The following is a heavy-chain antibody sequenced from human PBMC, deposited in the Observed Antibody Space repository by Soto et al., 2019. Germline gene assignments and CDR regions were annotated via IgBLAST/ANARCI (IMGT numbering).Heavy chain of an antibody. CDR3: ARDLPSGGPPPYFDY. V-gene: IGHV1-3*01. J-gene: IGHJ4*02. CDR2: INAGNGNT. Sequence: ASVKVSCKASGYTFTSYAMHWVRQAPGQRLEWMGWINAGNGNTKYSQKFQGRVTITRDTSASTAYMELSSLRSEDTAVYYCARDLPSGGPPPYFDYWGQGTLVTVSS. D-gene: IGHD2-15*01. CDR1: GYTFTSYA.